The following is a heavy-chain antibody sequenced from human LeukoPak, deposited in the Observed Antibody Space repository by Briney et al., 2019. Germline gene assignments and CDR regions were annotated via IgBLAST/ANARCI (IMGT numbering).Heavy chain of an antibody. Sequence: GRSLRLSCAASGFTFDDYAMHWVRQAPGKGLEWVSYIGSNFETIYADSVKGRFTISRDNAKNSLSLQMNSLRADDTAVYYCTRPDYYRGAESYGGDYWGQGTLVTVSS. CDR1: GFTFDDYA. CDR2: IGSNFETI. D-gene: IGHD3-10*01. CDR3: TRPDYYRGAESYGGDY. J-gene: IGHJ4*02. V-gene: IGHV3-48*01.